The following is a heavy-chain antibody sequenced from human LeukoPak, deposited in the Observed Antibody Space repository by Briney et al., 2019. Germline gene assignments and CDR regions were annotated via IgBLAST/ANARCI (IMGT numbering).Heavy chain of an antibody. J-gene: IGHJ4*02. CDR1: GFTFSSYG. CDR3: ARAHGVGATFRLYYFDY. D-gene: IGHD1-26*01. V-gene: IGHV3-33*01. Sequence: PPGGSLRLSCAASGFTFSSYGMHWVRQAPGKGLEWVAVIWYDGSNKYYADSVKGRFTISRDNSKNTLYLQMNSLRAEDTAVYYCARAHGVGATFRLYYFDYWGQGTLVTVSS. CDR2: IWYDGSNK.